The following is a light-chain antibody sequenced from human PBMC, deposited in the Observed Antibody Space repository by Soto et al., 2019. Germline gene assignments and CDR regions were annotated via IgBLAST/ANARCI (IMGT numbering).Light chain of an antibody. V-gene: IGLV2-8*01. J-gene: IGLJ2*01. CDR2: EVN. CDR1: SRDVGGYNY. CDR3: SSYAGSNTEV. Sequence: QSALTQPASASGSPGQSISISCTGTSRDVGGYNYVSWYQQHPGKAPKLMIYEVNNRPSGVPARFSGSKFGNTASLTVAGLQAEDEADYYCSSYAGSNTEVFGGGTKVTVL.